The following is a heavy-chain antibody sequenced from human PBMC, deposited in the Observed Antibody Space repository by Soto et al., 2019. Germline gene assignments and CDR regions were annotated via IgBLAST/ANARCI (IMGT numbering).Heavy chain of an antibody. J-gene: IGHJ4*02. D-gene: IGHD6-19*01. Sequence: GKMLEWMGWINAYNGNTKYAQKFQGRVTITRDTSKSTAYMELRSQRSDDTVVYYCARVGYGGSGWPYWGQGTLVTVSS. CDR2: INAYNGNT. CDR3: ARVGYGGSGWPY. V-gene: IGHV1-3*01.